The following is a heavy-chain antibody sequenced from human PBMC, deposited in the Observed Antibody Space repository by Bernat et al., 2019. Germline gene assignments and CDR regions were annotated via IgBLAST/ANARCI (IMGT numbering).Heavy chain of an antibody. CDR2: IIPIFGTA. V-gene: IGHV1-69*01. Sequence: QVQLVQSGAEVKKPGSSVKVSCKASGGTFSSYAISWVRQAPGQGLEWMGGIIPIFGTANYAQKFQGRVTITADESTSTAYMELSSLLSVDMAVYYCARGRGYSGYDLTYYYYYYVDVWGKGTTVTVSS. D-gene: IGHD5-12*01. CDR1: GGTFSSYA. CDR3: ARGRGYSGYDLTYYYYYYVDV. J-gene: IGHJ6*03.